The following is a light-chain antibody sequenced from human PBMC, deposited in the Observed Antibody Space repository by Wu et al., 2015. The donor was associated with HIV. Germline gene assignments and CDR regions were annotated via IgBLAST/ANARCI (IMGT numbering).Light chain of an antibody. V-gene: IGKV3-11*01. CDR3: QQHYKWPLT. CDR2: DAS. J-gene: IGKJ5*01. CDR1: QSVSGT. Sequence: EIVLTQSPATLSFSPGERATLSCRASQSVSGTLAWYQQKPGQAPRLLIYDASTRATGIPDRFSGGGSVTDFTLTISSLEPEDSAVYYCQQHYKWPLTFGQGTRL.